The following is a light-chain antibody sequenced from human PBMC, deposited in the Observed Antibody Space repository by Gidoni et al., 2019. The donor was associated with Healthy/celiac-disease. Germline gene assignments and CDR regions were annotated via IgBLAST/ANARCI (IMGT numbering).Light chain of an antibody. V-gene: IGKV3-20*01. CDR2: GAS. CDR3: QQYGSSVT. CDR1: QSVSSSY. J-gene: IGKJ3*01. Sequence: EIVLTQSPGTLSLSPGERDTLSCRASQSVSSSYLAWYQQKPGQAPRLLIYGASSRATGIPASFSGSGSGTDFTLPISRLEPEDFAVYYCQQYGSSVTFGPGTKVDTK.